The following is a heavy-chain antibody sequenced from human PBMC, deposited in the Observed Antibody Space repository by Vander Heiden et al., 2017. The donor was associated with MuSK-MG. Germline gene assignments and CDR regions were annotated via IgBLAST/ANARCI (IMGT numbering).Heavy chain of an antibody. CDR3: ARGGGGVVAATYEYFQH. V-gene: IGHV4-34*01. CDR1: GGSFSGYD. D-gene: IGHD2-15*01. Sequence: QVQLQQWGAGLLTPSATLSLTCAVYGGSFSGYDWMGESNQSGSTNYNPSLKSRVTISVDTSKNQFSRKLSSVTAADTAVYYCARGGGGVVAATYEYFQHWGQGTLGTVAS. J-gene: IGHJ1*01. CDR2: SNQSGST.